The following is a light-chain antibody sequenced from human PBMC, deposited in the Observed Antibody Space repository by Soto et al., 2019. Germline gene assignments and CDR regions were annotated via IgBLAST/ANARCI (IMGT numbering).Light chain of an antibody. Sequence: EIVLTQSPGTLSLSPGERATLSCRASQSVSSNYLAWYQQNPGQAPRLLIYGASSRATGIPDRFSGSGSGTDFTLTISRLEPEDFAVYYCQQYGSSRWTFGRGTRVEIK. V-gene: IGKV3-20*01. CDR1: QSVSSNY. J-gene: IGKJ1*01. CDR2: GAS. CDR3: QQYGSSRWT.